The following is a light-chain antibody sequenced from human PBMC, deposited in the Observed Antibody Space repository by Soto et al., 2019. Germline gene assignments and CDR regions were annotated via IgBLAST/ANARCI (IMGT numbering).Light chain of an antibody. CDR1: SSDVGNYNY. CDR3: SSYGAGRTYV. Sequence: QSALTQPTSVSGSPGQSVTVSCTGTSSDVGNYNYVSWYQQYPGKAPKLMIYEVNNRPSGVSDRFSGSKSGNTASLTVSGLQAEEEADYYCSSYGAGRTYVFGGGTKLTVL. J-gene: IGLJ2*01. CDR2: EVN. V-gene: IGLV2-14*01.